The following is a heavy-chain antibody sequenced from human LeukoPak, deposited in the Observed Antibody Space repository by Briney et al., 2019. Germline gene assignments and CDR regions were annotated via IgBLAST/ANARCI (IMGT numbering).Heavy chain of an antibody. CDR1: GYSFTSYW. D-gene: IGHD6-13*01. V-gene: IGHV5-10-1*01. Sequence: GESLTISCKGSGYSFTSYWISWVRQMPGKGLEWMGRIDPSDSYTNYSPSFQGHVTISADKSISTAYLQWSSLKASDTAMYYCARGIAAADNKSPWDYYYGMDVWGKGTTVTVSS. CDR3: ARGIAAADNKSPWDYYYGMDV. J-gene: IGHJ6*04. CDR2: IDPSDSYT.